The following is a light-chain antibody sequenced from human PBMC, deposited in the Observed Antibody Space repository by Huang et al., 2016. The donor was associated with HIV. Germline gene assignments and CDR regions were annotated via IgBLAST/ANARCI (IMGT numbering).Light chain of an antibody. CDR1: QSIGTW. CDR2: KAS. CDR3: QQSNSYPYS. J-gene: IGKJ2*03. Sequence: DIQMTQSPSTLSASVGDRVTITCRASQSIGTWLAWYQQIPGKAPKLLIYKASSLESGVPSRFNGSGSRTEFTLTINSLQPGDFATYYCQQSNSYPYSFGQGTKLEIK. V-gene: IGKV1-5*03.